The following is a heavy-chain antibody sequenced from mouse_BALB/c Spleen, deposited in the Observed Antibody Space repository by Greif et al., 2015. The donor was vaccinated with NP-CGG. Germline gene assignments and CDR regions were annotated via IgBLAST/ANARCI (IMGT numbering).Heavy chain of an antibody. J-gene: IGHJ3*01. Sequence: LKESGSELVRPGASVKLSCKASGYTFTSYWMHWVKQRPGQGLEWIGNIYPGSGSTNYDEKFKSKATLTVDTSSSTAFMQLSSRTSEQSAVYYCTIWPGADCGQRTLVTVSA. CDR1: GYTFTSYW. CDR2: IYPGSGST. CDR3: TIWPGAD. V-gene: IGHV1S22*01. D-gene: IGHD1-1*02.